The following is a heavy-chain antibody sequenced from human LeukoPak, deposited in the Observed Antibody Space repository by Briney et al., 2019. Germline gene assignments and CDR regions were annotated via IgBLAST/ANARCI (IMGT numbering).Heavy chain of an antibody. Sequence: GGSLRLSCAASGFTFSSYGMHWVRQAPGKGLEWVAVISYDGSNKYYADSVKGRFTISRDNSKNTLYLQMNSLRAEDTAVYYCARVDTAMATYYYYYYGMDVWGQGTTVTVSS. CDR1: GFTFSSYG. V-gene: IGHV3-30*03. D-gene: IGHD5-18*01. CDR3: ARVDTAMATYYYYYYGMDV. CDR2: ISYDGSNK. J-gene: IGHJ6*02.